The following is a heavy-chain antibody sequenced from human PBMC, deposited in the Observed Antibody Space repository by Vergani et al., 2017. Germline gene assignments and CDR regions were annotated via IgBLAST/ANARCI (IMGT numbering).Heavy chain of an antibody. D-gene: IGHD4-17*01. CDR1: GFTFSSYG. V-gene: IGHV3-33*06. Sequence: QVQLVESGGGVVQPGRSLRPSCAASGFTFSSYGMHWVRQAPGKGLEWVAVIWYDGSNKYYADSVKGRFTISRDNSKNTLYLQMNSLRAEDTAVYYCAKGDDYGDYADYWGQGTLVTVSS. CDR2: IWYDGSNK. J-gene: IGHJ4*02. CDR3: AKGDDYGDYADY.